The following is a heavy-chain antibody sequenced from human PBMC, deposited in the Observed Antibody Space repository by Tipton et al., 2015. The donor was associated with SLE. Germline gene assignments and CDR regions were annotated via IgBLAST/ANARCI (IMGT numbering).Heavy chain of an antibody. J-gene: IGHJ4*02. V-gene: IGHV4-39*07. Sequence: TLSLTCTVSGDSIGSSSYFWGWIRQSPGKGLEWIGSVYHSGSTRYNPSFQSRVTITVDTSKNQFSLNLKSVTAADTAVYYCARRTRAAAGRIFDSWGQGRLVTVSS. CDR3: ARRTRAAAGRIFDS. CDR1: GDSIGSSSYF. CDR2: VYHSGST. D-gene: IGHD6-13*01.